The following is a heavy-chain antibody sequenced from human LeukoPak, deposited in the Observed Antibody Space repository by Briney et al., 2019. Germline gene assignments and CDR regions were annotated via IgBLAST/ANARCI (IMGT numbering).Heavy chain of an antibody. CDR3: AKGSYGSGSYVDY. J-gene: IGHJ4*02. CDR1: GFTFDDCA. V-gene: IGHV3-9*01. Sequence: GRSLRLSCAASGFTFDDCAMHWVRQAPGKGLEWVSGISWNSGYIGYEDSVKGRFTISRDNAKNSLYLQMNSLRAEDTALYYCAKGSYGSGSYVDYWGQGTLITVSS. D-gene: IGHD3-10*01. CDR2: ISWNSGYI.